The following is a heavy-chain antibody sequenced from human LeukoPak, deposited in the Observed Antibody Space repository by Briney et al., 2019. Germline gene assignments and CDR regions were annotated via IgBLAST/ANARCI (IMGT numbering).Heavy chain of an antibody. D-gene: IGHD2-8*01. CDR1: GFTFSSYA. CDR3: AKAGYCATAGCPDYYYMDV. Sequence: PGGSLRLSCASCGFTFSSYAMHWVRQAPGKGLEWVAFIRYDGSNKFYADSVKGRFTISRDTSKNTLYLQMNSLTTEDSAMYYCAKAGYCATAGCPDYYYMDVWGRGTTVTVSS. J-gene: IGHJ6*03. CDR2: IRYDGSNK. V-gene: IGHV3-30*02.